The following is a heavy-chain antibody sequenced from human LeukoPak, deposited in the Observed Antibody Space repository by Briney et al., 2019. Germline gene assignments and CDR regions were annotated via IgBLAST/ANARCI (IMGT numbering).Heavy chain of an antibody. CDR1: GGSISSGGYY. D-gene: IGHD5-12*01. V-gene: IGHV4-31*03. CDR3: ARGYSGYDYAVDAFDI. CDR2: IYYSGST. J-gene: IGHJ3*02. Sequence: SQTLSLTCTVSGGSISSGGYYWSWIRQHPGKGLEWIGYIYYSGSTYYNPSLKSRVTISVDTSKNQYSLKLSSVTAADTAVYYCARGYSGYDYAVDAFDIWGQGTMVTVSS.